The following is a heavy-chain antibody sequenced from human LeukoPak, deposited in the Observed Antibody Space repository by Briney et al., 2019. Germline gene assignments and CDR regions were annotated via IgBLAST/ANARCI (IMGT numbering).Heavy chain of an antibody. J-gene: IGHJ5*02. CDR1: LGSIRSGGYY. CDR3: ARGHNSGWYNWFDP. CDR2: IYYSGST. V-gene: IGHV4-31*03. D-gene: IGHD6-19*01. Sequence: SETLSLTCSVSLGSIRSGGYYWSWIRQLRGKGLEWIGYIYYSGSTAYNPSLKSRVTISVDTSKNQFSLKLSSVTAADTAVYYCARGHNSGWYNWFDPWGQGTLVTVSS.